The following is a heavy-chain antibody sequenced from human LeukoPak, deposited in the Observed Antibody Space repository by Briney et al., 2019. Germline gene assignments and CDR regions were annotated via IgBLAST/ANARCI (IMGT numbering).Heavy chain of an antibody. CDR3: ARGPYYDFWSGYSHLDY. CDR2: ISSSGSTI. V-gene: IGHV3-11*04. CDR1: GFTFSDYY. J-gene: IGHJ4*02. D-gene: IGHD3-3*01. Sequence: GGALRLSCAASGFTFSDYYMSWLRQAPGKGLEGVSYISSSGSTIYYADSVKGRFTISRDNAKNSMYLQMNSLRAEDTAVYYCARGPYYDFWSGYSHLDYWGQGTLVTVSS.